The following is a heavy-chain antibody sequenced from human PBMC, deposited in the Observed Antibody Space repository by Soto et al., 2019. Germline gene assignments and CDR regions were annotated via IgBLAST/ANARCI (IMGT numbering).Heavy chain of an antibody. CDR2: ISWDGGST. V-gene: IGHV3-43*01. CDR1: GFTFDDYT. J-gene: IGHJ4*02. CDR3: ATPSEGKNSGSYGMDFTH. D-gene: IGHD1-26*01. Sequence: GGSLRLSCAASGFTFDDYTMHWVRQAPGKGLEWVSLISWDGGSTYYADSVKGRFTISRDNSKNSLYLQMNSLRTEDTALYYCATPSEGKNSGSYGMDFTHWGQGTLVTVSS.